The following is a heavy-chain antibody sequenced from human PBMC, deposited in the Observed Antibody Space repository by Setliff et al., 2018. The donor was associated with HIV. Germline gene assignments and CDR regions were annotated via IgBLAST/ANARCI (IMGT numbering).Heavy chain of an antibody. Sequence: PSETLSLTCTVSGGSIGSGDYYWSWIRQHPGKGLEWIGYIFPSGSTYYNPSLKSRVSTSMDTSRNQFSLRLSSLTVADTAVYYCARAPCFQRGAPPYFDFWGQGTLVTVSS. D-gene: IGHD3-10*01. CDR1: GGSIGSGDYY. V-gene: IGHV4-31*03. CDR2: IFPSGST. CDR3: ARAPCFQRGAPPYFDF. J-gene: IGHJ4*02.